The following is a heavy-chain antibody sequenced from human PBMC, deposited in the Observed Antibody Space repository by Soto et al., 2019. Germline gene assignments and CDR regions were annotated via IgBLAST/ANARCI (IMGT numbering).Heavy chain of an antibody. CDR1: GFTFSDYY. Sequence: EVQLVESGGGLVQPGGSLRLSCAASGFTFSDYYMDWVRQAPGKGLEWVGRTRDKVNSYITEYGASVKGRFTISRDDSKRSMYLQMNSLKTEDTAVYYCTRVPGSPMYGMDVWGQGTTVTVSS. CDR2: TRDKVNSYIT. CDR3: TRVPGSPMYGMDV. J-gene: IGHJ6*02. V-gene: IGHV3-72*01.